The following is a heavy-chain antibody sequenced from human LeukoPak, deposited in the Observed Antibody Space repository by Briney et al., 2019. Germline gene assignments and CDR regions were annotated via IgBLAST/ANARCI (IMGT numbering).Heavy chain of an antibody. V-gene: IGHV4-59*08. CDR1: GGSISSYY. CDR2: IYYSGST. D-gene: IGHD3-22*01. J-gene: IGHJ4*02. Sequence: SETLSLTCTVSGGSISSYYWSWIRQPPGKGLEGMGYIYYSGSTNYNPALKSRVTISVDTSKNQFSLKLSSVTAADTAVYYCARHAPYYYDSSGYYIDYWGQGTLVTVSS. CDR3: ARHAPYYYDSSGYYIDY.